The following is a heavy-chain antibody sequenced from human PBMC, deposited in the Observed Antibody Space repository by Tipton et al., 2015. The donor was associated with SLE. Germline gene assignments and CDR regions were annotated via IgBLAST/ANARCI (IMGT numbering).Heavy chain of an antibody. J-gene: IGHJ4*02. Sequence: TLSLTCAVYGGSFSGYYWSWIRQPPGKGLEGIGRIYTSGSTNYNPSLKSRVTISVDTTKNQFSLKLSSVTAADTAVYYCAVDISGFDYWGQGTLVTVSS. CDR1: GGSFSGYY. CDR3: AVDISGFDY. D-gene: IGHD3-9*01. CDR2: IYTSGST. V-gene: IGHV4-59*10.